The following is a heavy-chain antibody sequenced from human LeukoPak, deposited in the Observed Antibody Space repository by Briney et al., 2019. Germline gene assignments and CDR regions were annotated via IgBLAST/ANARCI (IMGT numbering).Heavy chain of an antibody. J-gene: IGHJ4*02. V-gene: IGHV3-53*01. CDR1: GFTVSDNY. CDR2: IYGGGTA. Sequence: GGSLRLSCAASGFTVSDNYMSWVRQAPGKGLEWVSLIYGGGTADFADSVKGRFTISRDISKNTLSLQLSSLRPEDTAVYFCAGGTDFWSGYSFDSWGQGTLVTVSS. D-gene: IGHD3-3*01. CDR3: AGGTDFWSGYSFDS.